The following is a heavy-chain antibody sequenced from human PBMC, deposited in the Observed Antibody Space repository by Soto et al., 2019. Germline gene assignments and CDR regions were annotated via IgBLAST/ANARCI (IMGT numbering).Heavy chain of an antibody. CDR1: GDSMSSSDYY. D-gene: IGHD6-19*01. V-gene: IGHV4-39*01. CDR3: LRRTVNIRTFYSGLKTHCFDY. Sequence: SETLSLTCAVSGDSMSSSDYYWGWIRQPPGKGLEWIGSIYYSGSTYYNPSLQSRVAISVDTSKNQFSLKLKSVTAADTAIYYCLRRTVNIRTFYSGLKTHCFDYWGQGAPVTVSS. J-gene: IGHJ4*02. CDR2: IYYSGST.